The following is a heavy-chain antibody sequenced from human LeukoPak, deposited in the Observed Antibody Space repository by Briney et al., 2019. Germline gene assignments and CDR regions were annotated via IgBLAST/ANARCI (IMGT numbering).Heavy chain of an antibody. D-gene: IGHD3-22*01. CDR1: GVSISRGSHY. Sequence: SQTLSLTCTVSGVSISRGSHYWSWIRQPAGKGLEWIGRIHTIGNTNYSPSLWRRVTISVDTSKNQFSLRLHSVTAADTAVYYCARDRSYYSDTGTDYWGQGALVTVSS. J-gene: IGHJ4*02. CDR3: ARDRSYYSDTGTDY. CDR2: IHTIGNT. V-gene: IGHV4-61*02.